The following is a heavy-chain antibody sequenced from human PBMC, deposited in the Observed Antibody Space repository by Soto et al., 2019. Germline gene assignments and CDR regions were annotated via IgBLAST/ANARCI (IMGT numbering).Heavy chain of an antibody. Sequence: ASVKVSCTASGYTFTTHGISWVRQAPGQGLEWMGWISPYNGKTTYAQKVQGRVTMTTDTSTSTAYMELRGLRSDDTAVYYCARVDDYVWGSFRPWGQGTQVTVSS. CDR3: ARVDDYVWGSFRP. J-gene: IGHJ4*02. CDR1: GYTFTTHG. D-gene: IGHD3-16*02. CDR2: ISPYNGKT. V-gene: IGHV1-18*04.